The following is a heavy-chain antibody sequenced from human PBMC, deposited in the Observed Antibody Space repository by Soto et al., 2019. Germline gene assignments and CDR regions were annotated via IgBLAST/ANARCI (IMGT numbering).Heavy chain of an antibody. CDR1: GGSISSSSYY. D-gene: IGHD3-10*01. J-gene: IGHJ4*02. CDR2: IYYSGST. CDR3: ARHITMVRGVTDY. V-gene: IGHV4-39*01. Sequence: QLQLQESGPGLVKPSETLSLTCTVSGGSISSSSYYWGWIRQPPGKGLEWIESIYYSGSTYYNPSLKSRVTISVDTSKNQFSLKLSSVTAADTAVYYCARHITMVRGVTDYWGQGTLVTVSS.